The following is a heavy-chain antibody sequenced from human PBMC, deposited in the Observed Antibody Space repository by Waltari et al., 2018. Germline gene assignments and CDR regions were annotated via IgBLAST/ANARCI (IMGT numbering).Heavy chain of an antibody. CDR2: IRYDGSNK. CDR1: GFTFSSYG. D-gene: IGHD2-21*01. CDR3: AKDLRAYCGGDCPTSY. J-gene: IGHJ4*02. Sequence: QVQLVESGGGVVQPGGSLRLSCAASGFTFSSYGMHWVRQAPGKGLEWVAFIRYDGSNKYYADSVKGRFTISRDNSKNTLYLQMNILRAEDTAVYYCAKDLRAYCGGDCPTSYWGQGTLVTVSS. V-gene: IGHV3-30*02.